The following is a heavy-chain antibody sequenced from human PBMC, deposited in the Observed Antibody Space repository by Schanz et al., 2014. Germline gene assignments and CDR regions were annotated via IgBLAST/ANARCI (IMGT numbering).Heavy chain of an antibody. Sequence: VRLLESGGGLVQPGGSLRLSCVGSGFTFGSYAMNWVRQAPGRGLEWVAVISYHGSEKYYADSVKGRFTISRDNARNTVSLQMNSLRADDTAVYYCVRDERVISGVWFDPWGQGTLVTVSS. CDR3: VRDERVISGVWFDP. V-gene: IGHV3-30*03. CDR1: GFTFGSYA. J-gene: IGHJ5*02. D-gene: IGHD3-16*02. CDR2: ISYHGSEK.